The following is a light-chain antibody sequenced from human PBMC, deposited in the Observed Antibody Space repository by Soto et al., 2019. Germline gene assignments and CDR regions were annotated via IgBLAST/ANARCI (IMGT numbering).Light chain of an antibody. CDR3: QQYSTLFT. Sequence: DIQMTQSPSTLSASVGDRVTITCRASQSISSWLAWYQQKPGKAPQLLIYKASNLESGVPSRLSGSGSGTGFTLTISSLQPDDFATYFCQQYSTLFTFGQGTKLEIK. CDR2: KAS. J-gene: IGKJ2*01. V-gene: IGKV1-5*03. CDR1: QSISSW.